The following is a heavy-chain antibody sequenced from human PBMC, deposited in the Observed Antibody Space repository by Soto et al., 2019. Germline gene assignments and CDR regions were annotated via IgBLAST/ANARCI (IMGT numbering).Heavy chain of an antibody. V-gene: IGHV4-31*03. CDR3: AREDQYDSSGYYFDY. CDR2: IYYSGST. D-gene: IGHD3-22*01. CDR1: GGSISSGGYY. Sequence: PSETLSLTCTVSGGSISSGGYYWSWIRQHPGKGLEWIGYIYYSGSTYYNPSLKSRVTISVDTSKNQFSLKLSSVTAADTAVYYCAREDQYDSSGYYFDYWGQGTLVTVSS. J-gene: IGHJ4*02.